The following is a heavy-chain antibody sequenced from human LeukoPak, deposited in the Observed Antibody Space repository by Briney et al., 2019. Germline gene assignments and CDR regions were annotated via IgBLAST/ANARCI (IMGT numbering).Heavy chain of an antibody. V-gene: IGHV3-11*01. Sequence: PGGSLRLSCAASGFTFSDYYMSWIRQAPGKGLEWVSYISSSGSTIYYADSVKGRFTISRDNAMNSLYLQMNSLRAEDTAVYYCARDEAAGTEDDAFDIWGQGTMVTVSS. CDR1: GFTFSDYY. CDR3: ARDEAAGTEDDAFDI. D-gene: IGHD6-13*01. J-gene: IGHJ3*02. CDR2: ISSSGSTI.